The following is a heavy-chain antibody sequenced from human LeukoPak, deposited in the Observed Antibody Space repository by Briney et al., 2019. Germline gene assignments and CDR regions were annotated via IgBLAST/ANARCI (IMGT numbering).Heavy chain of an antibody. V-gene: IGHV4-34*01. J-gene: IGHJ3*02. Sequence: SETLSLTCAVYGGSFSGYYWSWIRQPPGKGLEWIGEINHSGSTNYNPSLKSRVTISVDTSKNQFSLKLSSVTAADTAVYYCAREGSDSSSPKVAFDIWGQGTMVTVSS. CDR2: INHSGST. CDR3: AREGSDSSSPKVAFDI. D-gene: IGHD6-13*01. CDR1: GGSFSGYY.